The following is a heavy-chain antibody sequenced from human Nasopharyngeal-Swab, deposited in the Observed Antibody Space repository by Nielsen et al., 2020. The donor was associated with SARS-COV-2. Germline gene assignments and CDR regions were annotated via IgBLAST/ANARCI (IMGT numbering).Heavy chain of an antibody. V-gene: IGHV1-18*01. CDR3: ARGGGASILWFGELGQTAFDI. J-gene: IGHJ3*02. D-gene: IGHD3-10*01. Sequence: ASVKVSCKASGYTFTSYGIIWVRQAPGQGLEWMGWISGYNGNTNYAQKLQGRVTMTTDTSTRTAYMELRSLRSADPAVYYCARGGGASILWFGELGQTAFDIWGQGTMVTVSS. CDR1: GYTFTSYG. CDR2: ISGYNGNT.